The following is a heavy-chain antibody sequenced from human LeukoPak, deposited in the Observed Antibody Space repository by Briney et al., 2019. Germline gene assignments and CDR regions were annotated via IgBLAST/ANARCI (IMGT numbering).Heavy chain of an antibody. CDR2: IYYSGST. CDR3: ARSRVVAARRSGGWFDP. Sequence: SQTLSLTCTVSGGSISSYYWSWIRQPPGKGLEWIGYIYYSGSTNYIPSLKSRVTISVDTSKNQFSLKLSSVTAADTAVYYCARSRVVAARRSGGWFDPWGQGTLVTVSS. D-gene: IGHD2-15*01. V-gene: IGHV4-59*08. CDR1: GGSISSYY. J-gene: IGHJ5*02.